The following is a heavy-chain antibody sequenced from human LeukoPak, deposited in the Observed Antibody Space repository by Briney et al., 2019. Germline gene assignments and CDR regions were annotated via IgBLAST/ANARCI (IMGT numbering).Heavy chain of an antibody. CDR3: ARAASGLAP. CDR2: VHPNSGVT. Sequence: ASVKVSCKASGYTFTAYYIHWVRQVPGQGLEWMGWVHPNSGVTNSTQTFQGRVTMTRDKSINTAYMELSRLTSDDTAVYYCARAASGLAPWGQGTLVTVSS. J-gene: IGHJ5*02. D-gene: IGHD3-10*01. V-gene: IGHV1-2*02. CDR1: GYTFTAYY.